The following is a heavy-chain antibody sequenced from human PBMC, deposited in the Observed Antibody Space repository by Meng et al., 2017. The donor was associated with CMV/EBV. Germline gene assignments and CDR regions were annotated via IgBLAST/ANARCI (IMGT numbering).Heavy chain of an antibody. CDR2: IYYSGST. J-gene: IGHJ4*02. CDR3: TKHYRSAGRVDS. V-gene: IGHV4-39*01. Sequence: SETLSPTCTVSGGSTSSSSYYWGWIRQPPGKGLEWIGSIYYSGSTHYNPSLKTRVTISVDTSKNQFSLKLSSVTAADTAVYYCTKHYRSAGRVDSWGQGTMVTVSS. CDR1: GGSTSSSSYY. D-gene: IGHD6-25*01.